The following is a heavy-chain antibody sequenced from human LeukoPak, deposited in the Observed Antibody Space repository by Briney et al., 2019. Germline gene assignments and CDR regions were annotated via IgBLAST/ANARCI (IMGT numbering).Heavy chain of an antibody. J-gene: IGHJ6*02. D-gene: IGHD3-10*01. V-gene: IGHV1-8*01. CDR2: MNPNSGNT. CDR3: AREGYDYGSGSYYPYWDYYYGMDV. CDR1: GYTFTSYD. Sequence: ASVKDSCKASGYTFTSYDINWERQATGQGREWMGWMNPNSGNTGYAQKFQGGVTMTRNTSISTAYMELSSLRSEDTAVYYCAREGYDYGSGSYYPYWDYYYGMDVWGQGTTVTVSS.